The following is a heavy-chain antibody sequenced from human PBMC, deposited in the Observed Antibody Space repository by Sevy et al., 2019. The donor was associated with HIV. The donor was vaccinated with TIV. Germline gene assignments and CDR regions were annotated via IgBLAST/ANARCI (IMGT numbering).Heavy chain of an antibody. V-gene: IGHV3-30*18. CDR1: GFTFSSYG. CDR3: AKEGIIMTTVTGVDY. D-gene: IGHD4-4*01. CDR2: ISYDGSNK. Sequence: GGSLRLSCAASGFTFSSYGMHWVRQAPGKGLEWVAVISYDGSNKYYADSVKGGFTISRDNSKNTLYLQMNSLRAENTAVYYCAKEGIIMTTVTGVDYWGQGTLVTISS. J-gene: IGHJ4*02.